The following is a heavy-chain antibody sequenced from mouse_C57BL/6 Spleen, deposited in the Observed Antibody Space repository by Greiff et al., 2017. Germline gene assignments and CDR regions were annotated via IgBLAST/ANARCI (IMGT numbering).Heavy chain of an antibody. CDR2: ISSGSSTI. D-gene: IGHD2-5*01. CDR1: GFTFSDYG. J-gene: IGHJ3*01. CDR3: AETYYYSNYVFAY. Sequence: VQLKESGGGLVKPGGSLKLSCAASGFTFSDYGMHWVRQAPEKGLEWVAYISSGSSTIYYADTVKGRFTISRDNAKNTLFLQMTSLRSEDTAMYYCAETYYYSNYVFAYWGQGTLVTVSA. V-gene: IGHV5-17*01.